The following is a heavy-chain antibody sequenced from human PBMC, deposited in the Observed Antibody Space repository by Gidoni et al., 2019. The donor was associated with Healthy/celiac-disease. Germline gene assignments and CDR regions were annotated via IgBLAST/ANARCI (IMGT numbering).Heavy chain of an antibody. CDR1: RGPISSGGYY. CDR3: ARVGYYDSSGFPGVRAFDI. CDR2: IYYSGRT. J-gene: IGHJ3*02. D-gene: IGHD3-22*01. V-gene: IGHV4-31*03. Sequence: QVQLQESGPGLVKPSQTLSLTCTLSRGPISSGGYYWSWIRQPPGKGLAWIGYIYYSGRTYYNPSLKSRVTISVDTSKTQFSLKLSSVTAADTAVYYCARVGYYDSSGFPGVRAFDIWGQGTMVTVSS.